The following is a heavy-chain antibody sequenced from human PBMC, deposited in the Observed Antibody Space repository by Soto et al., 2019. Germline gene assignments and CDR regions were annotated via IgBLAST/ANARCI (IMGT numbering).Heavy chain of an antibody. CDR3: AKGRGIIRGAPMDV. CDR2: ITTSGSNT. CDR1: GFTFSSSA. D-gene: IGHD3-10*01. V-gene: IGHV3-23*01. Sequence: VQLSESGGGLVQPGGALRLSCEASGFTFSSSAMSWVRQAPGRGLEWVSAITTSGSNTFYAPSVRGRFTVSRDNSKNILYLEMNTLRADDTAVYYCAKGRGIIRGAPMDVWGQGTTVAVSS. J-gene: IGHJ6*02.